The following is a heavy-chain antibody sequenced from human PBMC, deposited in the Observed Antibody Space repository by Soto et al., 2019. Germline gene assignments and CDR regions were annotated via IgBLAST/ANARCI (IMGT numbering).Heavy chain of an antibody. Sequence: PGGSLRLPCAASGFTFSSYGMRWVRQAPGKGLEWVAVISYDGSNKYYADSVKGRFTISRDNSKNTLYLQMNSLRAEDTAVYYCAKDLVHRAAAGTSPFDYWGQGTLVTVSS. D-gene: IGHD6-13*01. CDR2: ISYDGSNK. CDR1: GFTFSSYG. V-gene: IGHV3-30*18. CDR3: AKDLVHRAAAGTSPFDY. J-gene: IGHJ4*02.